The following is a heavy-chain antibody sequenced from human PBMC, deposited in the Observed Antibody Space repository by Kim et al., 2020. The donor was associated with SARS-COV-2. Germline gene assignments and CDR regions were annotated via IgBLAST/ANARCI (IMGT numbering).Heavy chain of an antibody. V-gene: IGHV4-59*09. Sequence: TNSLPSRSSRVNMSGDTSKNQFSLQLGSVTAADTALYYCARGTGDYGVFDSWGQGTLVTVSS. CDR2: T. J-gene: IGHJ4*02. D-gene: IGHD4-17*01. CDR3: ARGTGDYGVFDS.